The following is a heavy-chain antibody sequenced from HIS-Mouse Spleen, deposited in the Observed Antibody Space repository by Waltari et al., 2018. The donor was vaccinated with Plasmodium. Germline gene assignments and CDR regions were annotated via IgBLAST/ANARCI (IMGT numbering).Heavy chain of an antibody. J-gene: IGHJ5*02. V-gene: IGHV4-39*07. Sequence: QLQLQEAGPGLVKPSATLSLTCTVSGGSISSSSYYWGWLRKPPGRGLEWIGGIYYSGRTYYNPSLKGQVTISVDTAKNQFSLKLSSVTAADTAVYYCAREERMSGNSGSSNWFDPWGQGTLVTVSS. CDR1: GGSISSSSYY. CDR2: IYYSGRT. CDR3: AREERMSGNSGSSNWFDP. D-gene: IGHD3-3*01.